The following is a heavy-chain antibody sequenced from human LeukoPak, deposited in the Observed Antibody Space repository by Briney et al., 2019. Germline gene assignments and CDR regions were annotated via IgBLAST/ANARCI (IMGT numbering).Heavy chain of an antibody. CDR2: IYYSGST. V-gene: IGHV4-39*01. Sequence: PSETLSLTCTVSGVSISSSSYYWGWIREPGGKGLEWIGSIYYSGSTYYNPSAKSRCTISVDTSKNQFSLKLSPVTAADTAVYYCARLVGGDRALDYWGQGTLVTVSS. CDR1: GVSISSSSYY. J-gene: IGHJ4*02. CDR3: ARLVGGDRALDY. D-gene: IGHD2-21*02.